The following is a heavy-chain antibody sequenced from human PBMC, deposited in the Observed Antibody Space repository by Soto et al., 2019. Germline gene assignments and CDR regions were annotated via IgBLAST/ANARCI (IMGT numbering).Heavy chain of an antibody. CDR3: ARLLRAANFDY. J-gene: IGHJ4*02. Sequence: SETLSLTCAVSGGSISSSSYYWGWIRQPPGKGLEWIASIYYSGSTYYNPSLKSRVTISVDTSKNQFSLKLSTMTAADTAVYYCARLLRAANFDYWGQGTLVTVSS. CDR2: IYYSGST. D-gene: IGHD6-25*01. V-gene: IGHV4-39*01. CDR1: GGSISSSSYY.